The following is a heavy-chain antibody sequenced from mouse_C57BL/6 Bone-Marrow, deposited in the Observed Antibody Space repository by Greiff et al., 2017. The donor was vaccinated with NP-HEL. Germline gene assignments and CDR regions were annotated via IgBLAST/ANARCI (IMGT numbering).Heavy chain of an antibody. Sequence: VQLQQPGAELVRPGSSVKLSCKASGYTFTSYWMHWVKQRPIQGLEWIGNIDPSDSETHYNQKFKDKATLTVDKSSSTAYMQLSSLTSEDSAVYYCARSAGGYYDYDGDWYFDVWGTGTTVTVSS. D-gene: IGHD2-4*01. V-gene: IGHV1-52*01. CDR2: IDPSDSET. CDR3: ARSAGGYYDYDGDWYFDV. CDR1: GYTFTSYW. J-gene: IGHJ1*03.